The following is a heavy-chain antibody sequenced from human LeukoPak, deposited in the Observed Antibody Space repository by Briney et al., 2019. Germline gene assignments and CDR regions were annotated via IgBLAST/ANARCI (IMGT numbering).Heavy chain of an antibody. CDR2: ISPIFGTA. CDR1: GGTFSSYA. J-gene: IGHJ4*02. Sequence: SVKVSCKASGGTFSSYAISWVRQAPGQGLEWMGGISPIFGTANYAQKFQGRVTITADESTSTAYMELSSLRSEDTAVYYCAPYCSSTSCQLNWGQGTLVTVSS. D-gene: IGHD2-2*01. V-gene: IGHV1-69*13. CDR3: APYCSSTSCQLN.